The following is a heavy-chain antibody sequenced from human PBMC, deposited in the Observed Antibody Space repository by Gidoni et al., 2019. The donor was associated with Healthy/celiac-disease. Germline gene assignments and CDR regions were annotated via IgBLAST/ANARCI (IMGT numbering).Heavy chain of an antibody. J-gene: IGHJ4*02. CDR2: IIPIFGTA. CDR1: GGTFSSYA. CDR3: ARSPYKMVAAAGNFDY. Sequence: QVQLVQSGAEVKKPGSSVKVSCKASGGTFSSYAISWVRQAPGQGLEWMGGIIPIFGTANYAQKFQGRVTITADKSTSTAYMELSSLRSEDTAVYYCARSPYKMVAAAGNFDYWGQGTLVTVSS. D-gene: IGHD6-13*01. V-gene: IGHV1-69*06.